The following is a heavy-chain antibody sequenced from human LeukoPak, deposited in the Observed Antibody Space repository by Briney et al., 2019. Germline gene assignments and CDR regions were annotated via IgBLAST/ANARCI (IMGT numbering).Heavy chain of an antibody. CDR1: GDSISSGSYY. D-gene: IGHD3-10*01. V-gene: IGHV4-61*10. Sequence: SETLSPTCTVSGDSISSGSYYWSWIRQSAGKGLEWIGRIYGSGRTNYNLSLKSRVTISVDTSKNQFSLKLSSVTAADTAVYYCARGKFGEYPPVYYYYYYMDVWGKGTTVTISS. CDR2: IYGSGRT. J-gene: IGHJ6*03. CDR3: ARGKFGEYPPVYYYYYYMDV.